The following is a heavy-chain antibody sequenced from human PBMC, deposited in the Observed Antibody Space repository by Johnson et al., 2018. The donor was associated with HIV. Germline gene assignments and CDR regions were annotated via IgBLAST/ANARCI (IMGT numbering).Heavy chain of an antibody. CDR3: ARYYYDSSDEAFDI. Sequence: LVESGGGVVQPGRSLRLSCAASGFTFSSYGMHWVRQAPGKGLEWVAVIWYDGSNKYYADSVKGRFTISRDNSKNTLYLQMNSLRAEDTAVYYCARYYYDSSDEAFDIWGQGTMVTVSS. CDR1: GFTFSSYG. J-gene: IGHJ3*02. CDR2: IWYDGSNK. D-gene: IGHD3-22*01. V-gene: IGHV3-33*01.